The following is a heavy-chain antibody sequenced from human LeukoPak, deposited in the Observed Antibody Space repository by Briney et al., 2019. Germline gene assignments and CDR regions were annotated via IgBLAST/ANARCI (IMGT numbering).Heavy chain of an antibody. J-gene: IGHJ5*02. D-gene: IGHD5-12*01. CDR1: GFTLSRHS. Sequence: GGSLRLSCVTSGFTLSRHSMNWVRQAPGKGLEWVSSISSSSSYIYYGDSVKGRFTISRDNSKNTLYLQMNSLRAEDTAVYYCAKGGVATYRDNWFDPWGQGTLVTVSS. CDR3: AKGGVATYRDNWFDP. CDR2: ISSSSSYI. V-gene: IGHV3-21*04.